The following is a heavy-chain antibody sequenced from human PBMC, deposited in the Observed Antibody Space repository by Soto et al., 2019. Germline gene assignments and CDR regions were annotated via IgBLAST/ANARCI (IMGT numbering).Heavy chain of an antibody. CDR2: IIPIFGTA. Sequence: QVQLVQSGAEVKKPGSSVKVSCKASGGTFSSYAISWVRQAPGQGLEWMGGIIPIFGTANYAQKFQGRVTIXXDXAXXTAYRELSSLRAEDTAVYYCAGTPIAVAGEGWFDPWGQGTLVTVSS. J-gene: IGHJ5*02. D-gene: IGHD6-19*01. CDR3: AGTPIAVAGEGWFDP. CDR1: GGTFSSYA. V-gene: IGHV1-69*12.